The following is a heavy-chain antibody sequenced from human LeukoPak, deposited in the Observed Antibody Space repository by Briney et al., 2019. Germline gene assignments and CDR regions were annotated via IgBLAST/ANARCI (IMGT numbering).Heavy chain of an antibody. J-gene: IGHJ4*02. D-gene: IGHD1-26*01. V-gene: IGHV4-59*12. CDR1: GGSISSYY. CDR3: ARENSGSYREFDY. Sequence: SETLSLTCTVAGGSISSYYWSWIRQPPGKGLEWIGYIYYSGSTNYNPSLKSRVTISVDTSKNQFSLKLSSVTAADTAVFYCARENSGSYREFDYWGQGTLVTVSS. CDR2: IYYSGST.